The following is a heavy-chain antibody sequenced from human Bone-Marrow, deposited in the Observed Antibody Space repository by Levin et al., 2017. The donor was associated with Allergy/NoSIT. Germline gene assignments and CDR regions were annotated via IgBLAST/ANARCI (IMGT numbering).Heavy chain of an antibody. CDR1: GILFSSYD. CDR3: ASWAMYHYDRSAFDYFYYAMDV. D-gene: IGHD3-22*01. J-gene: IGHJ6*02. Sequence: PGESLKISCAASGILFSSYDMNWVRQAPGKGLEWVSSISAGGNYIYYADSVKGRFTISRDNAKNSLFLQMNSLRAEDTAVYYCASWAMYHYDRSAFDYFYYAMDVWGQGTTVTVSS. V-gene: IGHV3-21*01. CDR2: ISAGGNYI.